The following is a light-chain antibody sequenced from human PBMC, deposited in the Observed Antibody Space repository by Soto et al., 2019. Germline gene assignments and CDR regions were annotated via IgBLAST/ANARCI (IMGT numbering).Light chain of an antibody. CDR1: QDIRNN. CDR2: DAS. CDR3: QQFDQRPRT. V-gene: IGKV1-33*01. J-gene: IGKJ2*01. Sequence: DIQMTQSPSSLTTSVGDSVAITCQASQDIRNNLNWYQQKQGKAPKPLIYDASNLETGVPSRFSGSGSGTDFTLTISSLQPEDVATYYCQQFDQRPRTFGQGTKLEIK.